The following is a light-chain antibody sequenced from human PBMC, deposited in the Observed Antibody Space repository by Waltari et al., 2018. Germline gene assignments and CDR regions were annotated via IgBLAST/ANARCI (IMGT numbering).Light chain of an antibody. CDR1: QNIGIY. Sequence: DIQMTQTPSTLSASIGNSLIITCRASQNIGIYLAWYQQRPGTAPKHLIYKTSVLQDEVPPRFSGSGSGTEFTLTISSLQSYDFATYYCQQYKDYLGTFVQGTKVEV. CDR3: QQYKDYLGT. CDR2: KTS. V-gene: IGKV1-5*03. J-gene: IGKJ1*01.